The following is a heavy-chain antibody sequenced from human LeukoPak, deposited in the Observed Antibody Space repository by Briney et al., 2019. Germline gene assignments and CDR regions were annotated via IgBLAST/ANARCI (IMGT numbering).Heavy chain of an antibody. D-gene: IGHD6-19*01. CDR2: ITAYNGNT. V-gene: IGHV1-18*01. J-gene: IGHJ4*02. CDR1: GSTFTSYG. Sequence: ASVKLSCKASGSTFTSYGISWVRHAPGQGLEWMGWITAYNGNTNYAQKLQGRVTMTTDTYTSTAYMELRSLRSDDTAVYYGARGETPSGPGHSSGWYDYWGQGTLVTVSS. CDR3: ARGETPSGPGHSSGWYDY.